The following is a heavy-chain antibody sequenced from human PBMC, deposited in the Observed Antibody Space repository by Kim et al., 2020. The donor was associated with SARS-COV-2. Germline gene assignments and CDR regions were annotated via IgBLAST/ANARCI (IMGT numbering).Heavy chain of an antibody. Sequence: GGSLRLSCAASGFSFSDAWMSWVRQAPGKGLEWVGRIKSKTSGGSINYGAPVRDRFTISRDDSRSTLFLQMDSLKSEDTAVYYCTTLKRYYYDSSGNSGSWYALDVWGQGTTVTVSS. CDR2: IKSKTSGGSI. J-gene: IGHJ6*02. V-gene: IGHV3-15*01. CDR3: TTLKRYYYDSSGNSGSWYALDV. CDR1: GFSFSDAW. D-gene: IGHD3-22*01.